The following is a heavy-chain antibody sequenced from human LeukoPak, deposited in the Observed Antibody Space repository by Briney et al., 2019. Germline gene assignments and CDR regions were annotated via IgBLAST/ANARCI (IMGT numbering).Heavy chain of an antibody. D-gene: IGHD3-16*01. CDR3: ARLGYYYYYYMDV. V-gene: IGHV4-39*01. CDR2: IYYSGST. J-gene: IGHJ6*03. Sequence: PGGSLRLSCAAPGFTFSDYYMSWIRQPPGKGLEWIGSIYYSGSTYYNPSLKGRVTISVDTSKNQFSLKLSSVTAADTAVYYCARLGYYYYYYMDVWGKGTTVTISS. CDR1: GFTFSDYY.